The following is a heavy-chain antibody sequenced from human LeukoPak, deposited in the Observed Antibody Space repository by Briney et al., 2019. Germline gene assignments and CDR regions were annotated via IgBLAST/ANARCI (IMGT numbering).Heavy chain of an antibody. D-gene: IGHD3-10*01. Sequence: GGSLRLSCAASGFTFDDYAMHWVRQAPGKGLEWVSDISWNSGSIGYADSVKGRFTISRDNAKNSLYLQMNSLRAEDTALYYCAKDHYYGSGSYYNGRSHFDYWGQGTLVTVSS. CDR1: GFTFDDYA. CDR2: ISWNSGSI. J-gene: IGHJ4*02. V-gene: IGHV3-9*01. CDR3: AKDHYYGSGSYYNGRSHFDY.